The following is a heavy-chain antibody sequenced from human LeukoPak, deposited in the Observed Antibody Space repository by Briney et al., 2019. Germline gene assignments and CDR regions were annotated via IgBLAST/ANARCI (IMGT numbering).Heavy chain of an antibody. J-gene: IGHJ2*01. Sequence: PGGSLRLSCAASGFTFSSYAMSWVRQAPGKGLEWVSAISGSGGSTYYADSVEGRFTISRDNSKNTLYLQMNSLRAEDTAVYYCAKDHGRLQLLIEIQWYFDLWGRGTLVTVSS. CDR2: ISGSGGST. V-gene: IGHV3-23*01. CDR3: AKDHGRLQLLIEIQWYFDL. CDR1: GFTFSSYA. D-gene: IGHD5-24*01.